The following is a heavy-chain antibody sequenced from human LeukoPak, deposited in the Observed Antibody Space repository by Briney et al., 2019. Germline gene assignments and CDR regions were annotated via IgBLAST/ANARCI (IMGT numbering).Heavy chain of an antibody. CDR2: FYTSGTT. CDR1: RGSISSYS. V-gene: IGHV4-4*07. J-gene: IGHJ2*01. Sequence: SETLSLTCSVSRGSISSYSWNWIRQPAGKELKCIGRFYTSGTTNYNPSLKSRVTMSIDTSKNQVSLKMRSVTAADTAVYYCARTVVTLDWYFDLWGRGTLVSVSS. D-gene: IGHD4-23*01. CDR3: ARTVVTLDWYFDL.